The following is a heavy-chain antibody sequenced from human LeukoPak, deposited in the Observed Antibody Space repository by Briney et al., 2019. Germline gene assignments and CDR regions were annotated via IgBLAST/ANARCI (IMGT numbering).Heavy chain of an antibody. CDR2: ISSSSSYI. D-gene: IGHD2-2*01. CDR3: AREYQLLFSAMDV. J-gene: IGHJ6*03. Sequence: PGGSLRLSCAASGFTFSSYSMNWVRQAPGKGLEWVSSISSSSSYIYYADSVKGRFTISGDNAKNSLYLQMNSLRAEDTAVYYCAREYQLLFSAMDVWGKGTTVTVSS. CDR1: GFTFSSYS. V-gene: IGHV3-21*01.